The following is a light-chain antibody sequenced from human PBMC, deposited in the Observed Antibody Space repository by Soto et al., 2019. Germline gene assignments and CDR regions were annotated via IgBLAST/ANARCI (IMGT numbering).Light chain of an antibody. Sequence: IVMSQSPATLSVSPGERATLSCRASQSVSSNLAWYQQKPGQAPRLLIYGASTRATGIPARFSGSGSGTEFTLTISSLQSEDFAVYYCQQYNTWPPLTFGGGTKVDIK. CDR1: QSVSSN. CDR3: QQYNTWPPLT. J-gene: IGKJ4*01. CDR2: GAS. V-gene: IGKV3-15*01.